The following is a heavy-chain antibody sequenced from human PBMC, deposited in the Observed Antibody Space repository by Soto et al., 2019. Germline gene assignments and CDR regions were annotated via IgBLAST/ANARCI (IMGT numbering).Heavy chain of an antibody. D-gene: IGHD4-17*01. Sequence: QVQLVESGGGVVQPGRSLRLSCAASGFTFDSYGMHWVRQAPGKGLEWVAVISSDGNNKYYADSVKGRFTISRDNFKNTLYLPMSSLRADDTAVYYCAKDLLPNTVTTCGSWGQGTLVTVSS. CDR3: AKDLLPNTVTTCGS. CDR2: ISSDGNNK. CDR1: GFTFDSYG. J-gene: IGHJ5*02. V-gene: IGHV3-30*18.